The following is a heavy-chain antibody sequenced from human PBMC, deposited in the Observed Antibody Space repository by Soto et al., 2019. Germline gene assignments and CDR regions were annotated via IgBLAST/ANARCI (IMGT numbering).Heavy chain of an antibody. CDR2: IYPGDSDT. CDR3: ATAAYCSGGSCYSRGDAFDI. Sequence: GESLKISCKGSGYSFTSYWIGWVRQMPGKGLEWMGIIYPGDSDTRYSPSFQGQVTISADKSISTAYLQWSSLKASDTAMYYFATAAYCSGGSCYSRGDAFDIWGQGTMVTVSS. D-gene: IGHD2-15*01. CDR1: GYSFTSYW. V-gene: IGHV5-51*01. J-gene: IGHJ3*02.